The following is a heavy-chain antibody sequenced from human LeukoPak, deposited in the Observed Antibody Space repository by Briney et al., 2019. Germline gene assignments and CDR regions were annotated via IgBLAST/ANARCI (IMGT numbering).Heavy chain of an antibody. Sequence: PSETLSLTCTVSGGSISSYYWSWIRQPPGKGLEWIGYIYYSGSTNYNPSLKSRVTISVDTSKNQFSLKLRSVTAADTAVYYCARGRYGDYAEYFQHWGQGTLVTVSS. CDR2: IYYSGST. D-gene: IGHD4-17*01. J-gene: IGHJ1*01. CDR1: GGSISSYY. CDR3: ARGRYGDYAEYFQH. V-gene: IGHV4-59*12.